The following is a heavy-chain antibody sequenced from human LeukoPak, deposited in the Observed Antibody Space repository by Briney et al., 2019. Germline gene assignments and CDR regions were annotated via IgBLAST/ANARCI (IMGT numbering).Heavy chain of an antibody. CDR1: GDTFTAYF. CDR2: INPDTGGT. J-gene: IGHJ3*02. Sequence: ASVKVSCKTSGDTFTAYFMHWVRQAPGQGLEGMGWINPDTGGTNYAKKFQNRVTMTRDTSISTAYMELSRLTSDDTDVYYCARGDDYYDSSGYYRGATFDIWGQGTMVTVSS. CDR3: ARGDDYYDSSGYYRGATFDI. D-gene: IGHD3-22*01. V-gene: IGHV1-2*02.